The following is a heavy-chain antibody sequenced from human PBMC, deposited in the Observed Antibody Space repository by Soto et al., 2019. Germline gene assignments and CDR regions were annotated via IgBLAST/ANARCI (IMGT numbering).Heavy chain of an antibody. Sequence: GGSLRLSCSASGFTFSSYGMSWVRQAPGKGLEWVSGISDSDGGTHYADSVKGRFTISRDNSNNTLYLQMNSLRAEDTAVYYCERCEIAARVPYYNDYWGQGTLVTVSS. D-gene: IGHD6-13*01. V-gene: IGHV3-23*01. CDR2: ISDSDGGT. CDR1: GFTFSSYG. CDR3: ERCEIAARVPYYNDY. J-gene: IGHJ4*02.